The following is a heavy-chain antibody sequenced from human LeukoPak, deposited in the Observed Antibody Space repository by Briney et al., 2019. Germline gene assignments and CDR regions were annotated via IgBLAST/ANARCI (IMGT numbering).Heavy chain of an antibody. D-gene: IGHD6-19*01. CDR1: GFTFSNYW. CDR3: ARVPSGRLGFSDY. CDR2: ISSSSSYI. Sequence: GGSLRLSCAASGFTFSNYWMSWVRQAPGKGLEWVSSISSSSSYIYYADSVKGRFTISRDNAKNSLYLQMNSLRAEDTAVYYCARVPSGRLGFSDYWGQGTLVTVSS. J-gene: IGHJ4*02. V-gene: IGHV3-21*01.